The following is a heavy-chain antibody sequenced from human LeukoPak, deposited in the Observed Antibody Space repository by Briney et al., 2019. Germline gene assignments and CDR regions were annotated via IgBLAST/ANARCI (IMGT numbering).Heavy chain of an antibody. CDR2: ISAYNGNT. J-gene: IGHJ4*02. CDR1: GYTFTGYY. D-gene: IGHD1-14*01. CDR3: ARVGSTGKFDY. Sequence: ASVKVSCKASGYTFTGYYMHWVRQAPGQGLEWMGWISAYNGNTNYAQKLQGRVTMTTDTSTSTAYMELRSLRSDDTAVYYCARVGSTGKFDYWGQGTLVTVSS. V-gene: IGHV1-18*04.